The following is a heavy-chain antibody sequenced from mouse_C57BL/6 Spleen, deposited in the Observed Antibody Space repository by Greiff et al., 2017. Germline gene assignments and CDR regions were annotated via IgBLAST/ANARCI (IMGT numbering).Heavy chain of an antibody. CDR3: ARAGLNYYAMDY. Sequence: EVQRVESGPSLVRPSQTLSLTCTVTGFSINSDCYWIWIRQFPGNKLEYIGYTFYSGITYYNPSLESRTYITRDTSKNQFSLKLSSVTTEDTATYYCARAGLNYYAMDYWGQGTAVTVSS. CDR2: TFYSGIT. V-gene: IGHV3-3*01. J-gene: IGHJ4*01. CDR1: GFSINSDCY. D-gene: IGHD2-4*01.